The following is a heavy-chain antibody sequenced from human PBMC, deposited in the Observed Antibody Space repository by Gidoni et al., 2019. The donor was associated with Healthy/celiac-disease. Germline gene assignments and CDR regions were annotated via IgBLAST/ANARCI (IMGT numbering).Heavy chain of an antibody. V-gene: IGHV1-69*04. J-gene: IGHJ4*02. CDR2: IMPILGIA. CDR1: GGTVSSYA. CDR3: ESLEYDSPGDY. D-gene: IGHD3-3*01. Sequence: QVQLVQSGTEVKKPGSSVKVPRKASGGTVSSYAISWVRQAPGQGLEWMGRIMPILGIANYAQKFQGRVTITADKSTSTAYMELSSLRAEDTAVYCCESLEYDSPGDYWGQGTLVTVSS.